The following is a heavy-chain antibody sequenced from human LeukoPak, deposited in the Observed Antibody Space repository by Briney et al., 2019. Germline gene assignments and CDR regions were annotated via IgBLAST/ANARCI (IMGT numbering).Heavy chain of an antibody. CDR1: GYTFTGYY. J-gene: IGHJ4*02. V-gene: IGHV1-2*02. CDR2: INPNSGGT. Sequence: ASVTVSCKASGYTFTGYYMHWVRQPPGQGLEWMGWINPNSGGTNYAQKFQGRVTMTRDTSISTAYMELSRLRSDDTAVYYCARVPAFGGWYVDFDYWGQGTLVTVSS. D-gene: IGHD6-19*01. CDR3: ARVPAFGGWYVDFDY.